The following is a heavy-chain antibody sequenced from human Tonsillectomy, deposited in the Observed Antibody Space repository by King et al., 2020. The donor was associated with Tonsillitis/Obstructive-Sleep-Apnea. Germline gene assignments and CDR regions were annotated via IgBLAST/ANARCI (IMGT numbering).Heavy chain of an antibody. CDR1: GFTFSSYA. CDR3: AKDTPGYYDSSGYYFVIGPFYY. CDR2: ISGSGGST. V-gene: IGHV3-23*04. J-gene: IGHJ4*02. Sequence: VQLVESGGGLVQPGGSLRLSCAASGFTFSSYAMSWVRQAPGKGLEWVSAISGSGGSTYYADSVKGRFTISRDNSKNTLYLQMNSLRAADTAVYYCAKDTPGYYDSSGYYFVIGPFYYWGQGTLVTVSS. D-gene: IGHD3-22*01.